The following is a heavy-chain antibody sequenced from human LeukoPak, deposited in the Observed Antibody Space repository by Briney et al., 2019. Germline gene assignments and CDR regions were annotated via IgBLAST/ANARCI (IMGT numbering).Heavy chain of an antibody. V-gene: IGHV3-7*05. J-gene: IGHJ4*02. D-gene: IGHD1-26*01. CDR3: TTVGEPLYYFDY. CDR1: GFTFSSYW. CDR2: IKYDGSEK. Sequence: PGGSLRLSCEASGFTFSSYWMTWVRQAPGRGLEWVANIKYDGSEKYYLDSVKGRFTISRDDSKNTLYLQMNSLKTEDTAVYYCTTVGEPLYYFDYWGQGTLVTVSS.